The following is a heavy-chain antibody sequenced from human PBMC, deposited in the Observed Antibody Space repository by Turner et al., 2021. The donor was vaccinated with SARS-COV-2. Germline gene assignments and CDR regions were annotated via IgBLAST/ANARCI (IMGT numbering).Heavy chain of an antibody. V-gene: IGHV4-39*01. Sequence: QLQLQESGPGLVKPSETLSLTCTVSGGSISSSDYYWGWIRQPPGKGLEWMGSISYSGSTFYNPSLKSRVTISVDTSKNQFSLKLSSVTAADTAVYYCASTVWLRGAFDMWGQGTMVTVSS. J-gene: IGHJ3*02. CDR1: GGSISSSDYY. D-gene: IGHD5-18*01. CDR3: ASTVWLRGAFDM. CDR2: ISYSGST.